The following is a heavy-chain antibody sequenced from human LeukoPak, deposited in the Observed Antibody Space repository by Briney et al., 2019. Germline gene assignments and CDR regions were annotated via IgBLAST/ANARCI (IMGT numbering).Heavy chain of an antibody. CDR2: IYYSGST. Sequence: PSGTLSLTCGVSGDSISSSNWWTWVRQPPGKGLEWIGHIYYSGSTNYNPSLKSRVTISVDTSKNQFSLKLSSVTAADTAVYYCARGQAIFGVVITESYYFDYWGQGTLVTVSS. J-gene: IGHJ4*02. CDR3: ARGQAIFGVVITESYYFDY. D-gene: IGHD3-3*01. CDR1: GDSISSSNW. V-gene: IGHV4-4*02.